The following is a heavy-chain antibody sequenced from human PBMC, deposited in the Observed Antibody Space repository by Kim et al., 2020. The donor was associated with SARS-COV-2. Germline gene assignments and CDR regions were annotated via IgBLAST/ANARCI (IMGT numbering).Heavy chain of an antibody. CDR1: GFTFSSCA. CDR2: ISYDGSNK. Sequence: GGSLRLSCAASGFTFSSCAMHWVRQAPGKGLEWVAVISYDGSNKNYADSVKGRFTISRDNSKNTLYLQMNSLRAGDTALYYCARAPWSRLRGLTYSYYGMDVWGQGTTVTGTS. D-gene: IGHD3-10*01. J-gene: IGHJ6*02. V-gene: IGHV3-30-3*01. CDR3: ARAPWSRLRGLTYSYYGMDV.